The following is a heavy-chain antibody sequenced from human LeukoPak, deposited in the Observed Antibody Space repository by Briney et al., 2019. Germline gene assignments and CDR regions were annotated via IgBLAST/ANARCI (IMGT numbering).Heavy chain of an antibody. CDR2: INAGNGNT. Sequence: ASVKVSCKASGYTFTSYAVHWVRQAPGQRLEWMGWINAGNGNTKYSQKFQGRVTITRDTSASTAYMELSGLRSEDTAVYYCARDQGQWLSYDAFDIWGQGTMVTVSS. CDR3: ARDQGQWLSYDAFDI. J-gene: IGHJ3*02. V-gene: IGHV1-3*01. CDR1: GYTFTSYA. D-gene: IGHD6-19*01.